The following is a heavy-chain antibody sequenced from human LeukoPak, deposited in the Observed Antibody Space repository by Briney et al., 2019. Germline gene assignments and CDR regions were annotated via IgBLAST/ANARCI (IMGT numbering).Heavy chain of an antibody. CDR3: ARKGLGATGETGYYFDY. CDR2: ISGGGGST. CDR1: GFTFSSYG. Sequence: GGSLRLSCAASGFTFSSYGMSWVRQAPGKGLEWVSAISGGGGSTYYADSVKGRFTISRDNSKTTLYLQMNSLRAEDTAVYYCARKGLGATGETGYYFDYWGQGTLVTVSS. D-gene: IGHD1-26*01. J-gene: IGHJ4*02. V-gene: IGHV3-23*01.